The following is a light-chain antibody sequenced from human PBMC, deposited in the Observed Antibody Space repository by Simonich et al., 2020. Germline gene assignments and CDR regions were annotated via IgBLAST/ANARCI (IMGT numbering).Light chain of an antibody. CDR1: SSDVGGYNY. CDR3: SSYTSSSTLV. CDR2: DVS. V-gene: IGLV2-14*01. Sequence: QSALTQPASVSGSPGQSITISCTGTSSDVGGYNYVSWYQQPPGQAPKLIIYDVSKRPSGVSNRFSGSKSGNTASLTISGLQAEDEADYYCSSYTSSSTLVFGGGTKLTVL. J-gene: IGLJ2*01.